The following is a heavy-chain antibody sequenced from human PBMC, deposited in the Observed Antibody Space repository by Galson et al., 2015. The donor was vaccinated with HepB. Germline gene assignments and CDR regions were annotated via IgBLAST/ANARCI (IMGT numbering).Heavy chain of an antibody. D-gene: IGHD6-13*01. CDR2: MNPNSGGT. CDR3: ARENTIAGEGWFDP. V-gene: IGHV1-2*02. CDR1: GYTFTSYD. J-gene: IGHJ5*02. Sequence: SVKVSCKASGYTFTSYDINWVRQATGQGLEWMGWMNPNSGGTNYAQKFQGRVTMTRDTSISTAYMELSRLRSDDTAVYYCARENTIAGEGWFDPWGQGTLVTVSS.